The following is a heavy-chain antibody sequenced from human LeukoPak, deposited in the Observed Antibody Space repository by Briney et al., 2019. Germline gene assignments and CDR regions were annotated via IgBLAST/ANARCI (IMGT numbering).Heavy chain of an antibody. V-gene: IGHV4-4*09. CDR1: GGSISSYY. CDR2: IYTSGST. CDR3: ASYIGSGWYRWDAFDI. Sequence: SETLSLTCTVSGGSISSYYWSWIQQPPGKGLEGIGYIYTSGSTNYNPSLKSRVTLSVDTSKNQFSLKLSSVTAADTAVYYCASYIGSGWYRWDAFDIWGQGTMVTVSS. D-gene: IGHD6-19*01. J-gene: IGHJ3*02.